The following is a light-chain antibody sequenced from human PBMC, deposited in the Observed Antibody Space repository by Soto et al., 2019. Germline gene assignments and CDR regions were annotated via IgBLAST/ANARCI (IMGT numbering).Light chain of an antibody. J-gene: IGKJ2*01. CDR2: DAS. CDR1: QSVSSY. CDR3: QQRSNWPPYT. Sequence: EIVLTQSPGTLSLSPGERATLSCRASQSVSSYLAWYQQKPGQAPRLLIYDASNRATGIPARFSGSGSGTDFTLTISSLEPEDFAVHYCQQRSNWPPYTIGQGTKLEIK. V-gene: IGKV3-11*01.